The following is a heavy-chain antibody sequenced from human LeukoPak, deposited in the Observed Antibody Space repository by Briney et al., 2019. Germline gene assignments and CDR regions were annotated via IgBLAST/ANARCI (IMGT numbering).Heavy chain of an antibody. CDR2: IYYSGTT. CDR1: GGSISSYY. Sequence: SETLSLTCTVSGGSISSYYWSWIRQPPGKGLEWIGYIYYSGTTNYNPSLKSRVTISVDTSKNQFSLKLNSVTAADTAVYYCARLDYDFWSGYYRVDPWGQGTLVTVSS. D-gene: IGHD3-3*01. J-gene: IGHJ5*02. V-gene: IGHV4-59*01. CDR3: ARLDYDFWSGYYRVDP.